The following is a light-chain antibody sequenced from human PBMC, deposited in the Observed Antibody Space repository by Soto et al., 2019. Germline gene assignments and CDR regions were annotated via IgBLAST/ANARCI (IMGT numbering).Light chain of an antibody. CDR2: GAS. J-gene: IGKJ5*01. CDR3: QQYNSYPLT. V-gene: IGKV3-20*01. Sequence: EIVLTQSPGTLSLSPGERATLSCRASQSVSSDFLAWYQRKPGQAPRLLIYGASTRATGIPDRFSGSGSETDFTLTISSLQPEDFATYYCQQYNSYPLTFGQGTRLEIK. CDR1: QSVSSDF.